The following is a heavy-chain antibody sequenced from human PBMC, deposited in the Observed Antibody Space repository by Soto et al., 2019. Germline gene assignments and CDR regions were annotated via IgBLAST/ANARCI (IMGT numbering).Heavy chain of an antibody. J-gene: IGHJ5*02. CDR1: GGSISSYY. CDR2: IYYSGST. CDR3: ARHAFPTGIAAPFDP. V-gene: IGHV4-59*08. D-gene: IGHD6-13*01. Sequence: SETLSLTCTVSGGSISSYYWSWIRQPPGKGLEWIGYIYYSGSTNYNPSLKSRVTISVDTSKNQFSLKLSSVTAADTAVYYCARHAFPTGIAAPFDPWGQGTLVTVSS.